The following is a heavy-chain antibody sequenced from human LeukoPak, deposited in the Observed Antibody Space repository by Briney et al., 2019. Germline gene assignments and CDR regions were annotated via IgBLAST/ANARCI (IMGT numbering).Heavy chain of an antibody. CDR3: ATDAGPQLVGKNAFDI. J-gene: IGHJ3*02. V-gene: IGHV1-24*01. CDR1: GYTLTELS. Sequence: ASVKVSCKVSGYTLTELSMHWVRQAPGKGLEWMGGFDPEDGETIYAQKFQGRVTMTEDTSTDTAYMELSSLRSEDTAVYYCATDAGPQLVGKNAFDIWGQGTMVTVSS. CDR2: FDPEDGET. D-gene: IGHD6-13*01.